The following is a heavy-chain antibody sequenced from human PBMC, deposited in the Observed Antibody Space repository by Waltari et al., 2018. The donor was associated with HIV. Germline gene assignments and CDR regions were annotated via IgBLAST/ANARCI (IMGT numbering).Heavy chain of an antibody. CDR2: INRDGSTI. V-gene: IGHV3-74*01. Sequence: EVQLVESGGGLVQPGGSLSLRCSASGLTFSSYWMPWVRQDPGKGLVWVSGINRDGSTIRYADSVKGRFTISRDNAKNTLYLQMNSLRAEDTALYYCARGQYYSMDVWGQGTTVTVSS. CDR3: ARGQYYSMDV. J-gene: IGHJ6*02. CDR1: GLTFSSYW. D-gene: IGHD3-10*01.